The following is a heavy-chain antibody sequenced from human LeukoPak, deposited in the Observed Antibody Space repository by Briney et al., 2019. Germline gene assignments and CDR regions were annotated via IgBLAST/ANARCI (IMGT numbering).Heavy chain of an antibody. D-gene: IGHD3-22*01. CDR3: ARDMDPHYYDSSGSQNWFDP. V-gene: IGHV1-18*01. CDR2: TSAYNGNT. J-gene: IGHJ5*02. CDR1: GYSFTSYG. Sequence: GESLKISCKGSGYSFTSYGISWVRQAPGQGLEWMGWTSAYNGNTNYAQKLQGRVTMTTDTSTSTAYMELRSLRSDDTAVYYCARDMDPHYYDSSGSQNWFDPWGQGTLVTVSS.